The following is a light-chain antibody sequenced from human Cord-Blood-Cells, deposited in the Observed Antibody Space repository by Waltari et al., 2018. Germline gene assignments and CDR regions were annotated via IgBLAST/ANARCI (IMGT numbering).Light chain of an antibody. V-gene: IGKV1-39*01. CDR3: QQSYSTPMYT. CDR1: QSIRSY. CDR2: AAS. J-gene: IGKJ2*01. Sequence: DIQMTQSPSSLSASVGDRVTITCRASQSIRSYLNWYQQKPGKAPKLLIYAASSLQSGVPSRFSGSGSVTDFTLTISSLQPEDFATYYCQQSYSTPMYTFGQGTKLEIK.